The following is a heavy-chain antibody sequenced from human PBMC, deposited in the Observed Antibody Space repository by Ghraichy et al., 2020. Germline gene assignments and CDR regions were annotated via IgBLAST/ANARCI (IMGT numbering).Heavy chain of an antibody. CDR1: GFTFSSYA. V-gene: IGHV3-23*01. J-gene: IGHJ4*02. CDR3: AKDSFYDSSGYQIY. Sequence: LSLTCAASGFTFSSYAMSWVRQAPGKGLEWVSAISGSGGSTYYADSVKGRFTISRDNSKNTLYLQMNSLRAEDTAVYYCAKDSFYDSSGYQIYWGQGTLVTVSS. CDR2: ISGSGGST. D-gene: IGHD3-22*01.